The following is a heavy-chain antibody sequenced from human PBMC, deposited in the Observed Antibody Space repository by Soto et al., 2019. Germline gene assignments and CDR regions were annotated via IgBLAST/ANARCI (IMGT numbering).Heavy chain of an antibody. Sequence: SVKVSCKASGGTFSSYTISWVRRAPGQGLEWMGRIIPILGIANYAQKFQGRVTITADKSTSTAYMELSSLRSEDTAVYYCARDKVITVTTNAEYFQHWGQGTLVTVSS. V-gene: IGHV1-69*04. CDR2: IIPILGIA. D-gene: IGHD4-17*01. CDR3: ARDKVITVTTNAEYFQH. CDR1: GGTFSSYT. J-gene: IGHJ1*01.